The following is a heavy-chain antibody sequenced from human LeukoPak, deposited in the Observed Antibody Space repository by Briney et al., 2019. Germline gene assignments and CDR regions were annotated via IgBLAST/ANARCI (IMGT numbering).Heavy chain of an antibody. CDR2: IYPGDSDT. D-gene: IGHD1-26*01. Sequence: GESLKISCKGSGYSFTSYWIGWVRQMPGKGLEWMGIIYPGDSDTRYSPSFQGQVTISADNSLSTAYLQWSSLKASDTAMYYCARGSGSYHTAYMNWGQGSPVTVPS. CDR1: GYSFTSYW. V-gene: IGHV5-51*01. CDR3: ARGSGSYHTAYMN. J-gene: IGHJ4*02.